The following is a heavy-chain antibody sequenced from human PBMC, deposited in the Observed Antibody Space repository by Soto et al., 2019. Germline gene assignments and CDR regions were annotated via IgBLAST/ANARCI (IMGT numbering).Heavy chain of an antibody. CDR1: GFTFSNHA. D-gene: IGHD2-15*01. V-gene: IGHV3-23*01. Sequence: EVQLLESGGGLVQPGGSLRLSCAVSGFTFSNHAMSWVRQAQGKGPEWVSGISAGGGSTNYADSVKGRFTISRDDSKNTLYLQMNSLRAEDTAVYYCAKKLPCYVPFDYWGQGTLVTVSS. CDR3: AKKLPCYVPFDY. CDR2: ISAGGGST. J-gene: IGHJ4*02.